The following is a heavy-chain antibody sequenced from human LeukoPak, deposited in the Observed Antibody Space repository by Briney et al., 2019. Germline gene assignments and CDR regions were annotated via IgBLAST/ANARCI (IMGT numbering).Heavy chain of an antibody. J-gene: IGHJ4*02. Sequence: GSLRLSCAASGLTVSSNYMTWIRQASRKGLEWVSIIYSGGNTYYADSVKGRFAISRDNSKNTVYLQMNSLRAEDTAVYYCVNLPGGGYWGQGTLVTVSS. CDR2: IYSGGNT. D-gene: IGHD7-27*01. CDR3: VNLPGGGY. CDR1: GLTVSSNY. V-gene: IGHV3-66*02.